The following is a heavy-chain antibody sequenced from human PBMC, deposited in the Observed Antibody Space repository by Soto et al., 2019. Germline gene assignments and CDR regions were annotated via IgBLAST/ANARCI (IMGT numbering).Heavy chain of an antibody. CDR3: ARRRAAAAGSYFDY. D-gene: IGHD6-13*01. J-gene: IGHJ4*02. CDR1: GGSISSGGYS. Sequence: PSETLSLTCAVSGGSISSGGYSWSWIRQPPGKGLEWIGYMYHSGSTYYNPSLKSRVTMSIDRSKNQFSLKLSSVTAADTAVYYCARRRAAAAGSYFDYWGQGTLVTVAS. V-gene: IGHV4-30-2*01. CDR2: MYHSGST.